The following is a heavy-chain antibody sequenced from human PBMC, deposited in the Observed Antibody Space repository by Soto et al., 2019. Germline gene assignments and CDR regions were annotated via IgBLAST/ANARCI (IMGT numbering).Heavy chain of an antibody. CDR3: ASWLKTSGWYVLLEGSFDY. CDR2: IKQDGSAK. V-gene: IGHV3-7*01. D-gene: IGHD6-19*01. Sequence: EVPLVESGGGLVQPGGSLRLSCAASGFTFSSYWMTWVRQAPGKGLEWVANIKQDGSAKYYVDSVKGRSTISRDNAKNSLYLQMNSLRAEDTAVYYCASWLKTSGWYVLLEGSFDYWGQGTLVTVSS. J-gene: IGHJ4*02. CDR1: GFTFSSYW.